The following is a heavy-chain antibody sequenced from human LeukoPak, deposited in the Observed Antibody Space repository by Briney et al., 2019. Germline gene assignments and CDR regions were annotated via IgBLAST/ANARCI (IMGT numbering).Heavy chain of an antibody. V-gene: IGHV1-69*05. J-gene: IGHJ4*02. D-gene: IGHD3-22*01. Sequence: GASVKVSCKASGGTFSSYAISWVRQAPGQGLEWMGGIIPIFGTANYAQKFQGRVTITTDESTSTAYMELSSLRSEDTAVYYCARSTRGYYYDYFDYWGQGTLVTVSS. CDR3: ARSTRGYYYDYFDY. CDR2: IIPIFGTA. CDR1: GGTFSSYA.